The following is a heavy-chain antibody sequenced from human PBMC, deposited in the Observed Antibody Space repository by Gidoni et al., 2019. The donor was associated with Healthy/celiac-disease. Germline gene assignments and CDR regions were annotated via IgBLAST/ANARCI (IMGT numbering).Heavy chain of an antibody. CDR1: GGSISRGDYY. CDR3: AREADYGDYPHFDY. CDR2: IYYSGST. Sequence: QVQLQESGPGLVKPSQTLSLTCTVSGGSISRGDYYWSWIRQPPGRGLEWIGYIYYSGSTYYNPSLKSRVTISVDTSKNQFSLKLSSVTAADTAVYYCAREADYGDYPHFDYWGQGTLVTVSS. V-gene: IGHV4-30-4*01. J-gene: IGHJ4*02. D-gene: IGHD4-17*01.